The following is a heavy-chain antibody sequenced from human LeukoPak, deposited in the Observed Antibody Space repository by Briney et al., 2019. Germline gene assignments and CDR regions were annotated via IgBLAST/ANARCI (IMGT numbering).Heavy chain of an antibody. CDR2: ISSSSSTI. J-gene: IGHJ4*02. V-gene: IGHV3-48*01. Sequence: GGSLRLSCAASGFTFSTYSMNWVRQAPGKGLEWVSYISSSSSTIYYADSVKGRFTISRDNAKNSLYLQMNSLRAEDTAVYYCARDRSWDYYDSSGSATDFDYWGQGTLVTVSS. CDR1: GFTFSTYS. D-gene: IGHD3-22*01. CDR3: ARDRSWDYYDSSGSATDFDY.